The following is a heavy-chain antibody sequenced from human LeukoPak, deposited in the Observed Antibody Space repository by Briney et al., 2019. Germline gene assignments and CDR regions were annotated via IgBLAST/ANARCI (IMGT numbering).Heavy chain of an antibody. V-gene: IGHV4-39*01. D-gene: IGHD1-7*01. CDR2: IFYSGST. Sequence: SEALSLTCTVSGASLSSSNYYWGWIRQTPGKGLEWIGDIFYSGSTHYNPSLKSRITMSVDTSKIQFSLKLNSMTAADTAVYYCARLRYNWNYGLFDYWGQGSLVTVSS. CDR3: ARLRYNWNYGLFDY. CDR1: GASLSSSNYY. J-gene: IGHJ4*02.